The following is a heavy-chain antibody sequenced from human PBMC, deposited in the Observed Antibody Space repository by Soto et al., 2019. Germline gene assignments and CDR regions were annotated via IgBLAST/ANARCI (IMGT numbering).Heavy chain of an antibody. V-gene: IGHV4-4*02. J-gene: IGHJ6*02. CDR2: IFHDGTA. CDR3: TRDLDIGHRGYGQSNV. CDR1: GVSISSGNW. Sequence: ASETLSLTCAVSGVSISSGNWWTWVRQTPQRGLEYIGEIFHDGTANYYPSFERRVAISVDTSKNQFSLKLTSVTAADTAVYYCTRDLDIGHRGYGQSNVWGQGKTVTVSS. D-gene: IGHD5-12*01.